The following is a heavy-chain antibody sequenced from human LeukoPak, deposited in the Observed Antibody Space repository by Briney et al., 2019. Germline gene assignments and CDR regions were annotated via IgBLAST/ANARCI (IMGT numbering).Heavy chain of an antibody. CDR2: IIPIFGTA. Sequence: SVKVSCKASGGTFSSYAISWVRQAPGQGLEWMGGIIPIFGTANYAQKFQGRVTITRNTSISTAYMELSSLRSEDTAVYYCARTPLIYYDFWSGYRTDAFDIWGQGTMVTVSS. CDR3: ARTPLIYYDFWSGYRTDAFDI. D-gene: IGHD3-3*01. CDR1: GGTFSSYA. V-gene: IGHV1-69*05. J-gene: IGHJ3*02.